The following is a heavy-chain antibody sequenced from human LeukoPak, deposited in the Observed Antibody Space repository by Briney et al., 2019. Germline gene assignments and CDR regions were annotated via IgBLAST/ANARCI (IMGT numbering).Heavy chain of an antibody. CDR2: INPNSGGT. CDR1: GYTFTGYY. V-gene: IGHV1-2*06. D-gene: IGHD2-2*03. CDR3: ARSRFGYCSSTSCYRLFDY. Sequence: GASVKVSCKASGYTFTGYYMHWVRQAPGQGLEWMGQINPNSGGTNYAQKFQGRVTMTRDTSISTAYMELSRLRSDDTAVYYCARSRFGYCSSTSCYRLFDYWGQGTLVTVSS. J-gene: IGHJ4*02.